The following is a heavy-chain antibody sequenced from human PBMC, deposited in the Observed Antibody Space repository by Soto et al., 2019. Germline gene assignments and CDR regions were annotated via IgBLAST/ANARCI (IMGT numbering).Heavy chain of an antibody. Sequence: QVQLVQSGAEVKKPGASVKVSCKASGYTFTSYGISWVRQAPGQGLEWMGWISAYNGNTNYAQKLQGRVTMTKDTSTSTAYMEMRSLRYDDTAVYYCARGCSGGSCPYYYYGMDVWGQGTTVTVSS. J-gene: IGHJ6*02. V-gene: IGHV1-18*01. CDR3: ARGCSGGSCPYYYYGMDV. D-gene: IGHD2-15*01. CDR2: ISAYNGNT. CDR1: GYTFTSYG.